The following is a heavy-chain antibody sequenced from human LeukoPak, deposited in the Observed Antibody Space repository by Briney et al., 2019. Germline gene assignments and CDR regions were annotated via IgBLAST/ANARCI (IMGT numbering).Heavy chain of an antibody. D-gene: IGHD6-13*01. V-gene: IGHV3-7*01. Sequence: GGSLRLSCAASGFTFNTYWMSWVRQAPGKGLEWVANIKPDGNEKYYVDSVKGRFTISRDNAKNSLYLQMNSLRAEDTAVYFCAKGYSSSWYKGVDYWGQGTLVTVSS. J-gene: IGHJ4*02. CDR1: GFTFNTYW. CDR2: IKPDGNEK. CDR3: AKGYSSSWYKGVDY.